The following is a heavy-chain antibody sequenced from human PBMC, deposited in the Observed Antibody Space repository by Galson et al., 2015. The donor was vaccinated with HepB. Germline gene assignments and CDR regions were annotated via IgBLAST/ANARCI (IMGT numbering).Heavy chain of an antibody. CDR3: ARPGPSYRYFDL. Sequence: SLRLSCAASGFTFSSYAMSWVRQAPGKGLEWVSAIGTSGSSTYYADSVKGRFTISRDNSKNTLYLQMDSLRADDTAVYYCARPGPSYRYFDLWGRGTLVTVSS. D-gene: IGHD1-1*01. V-gene: IGHV3-23*01. CDR2: IGTSGSST. CDR1: GFTFSSYA. J-gene: IGHJ2*01.